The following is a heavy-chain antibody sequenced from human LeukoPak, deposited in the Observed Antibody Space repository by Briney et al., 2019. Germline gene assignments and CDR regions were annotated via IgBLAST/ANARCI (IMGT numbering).Heavy chain of an antibody. V-gene: IGHV3-48*03. CDR1: GFTFSSYE. CDR2: ISSSGSST. CDR3: ARDSGTGSNYDY. D-gene: IGHD1-26*01. J-gene: IGHJ4*02. Sequence: GSLRLSCAASGFTFSSYEMNWVRQAPGKGLEWVSYISSSGSSTFYADSVKGRFTISRDNAKNSLYMQMNSLRAEDTAVYYCARDSGTGSNYDYWGQGTLVTVSS.